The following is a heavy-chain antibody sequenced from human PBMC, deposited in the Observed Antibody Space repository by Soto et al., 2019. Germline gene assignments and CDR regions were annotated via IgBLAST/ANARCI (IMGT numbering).Heavy chain of an antibody. J-gene: IGHJ6*02. CDR2: ISSSSSYI. D-gene: IGHD3-3*01. CDR1: GFTFSSYS. Sequence: GGSLRLSCAASGFTFSSYSMNWVRQAPGKGLEWVSSISSSSSYIYYADSVKGRFTISRDNAKNSLYLQMNSLRAEDTAVYYCARDGYDFWSGYDYYYYGMDVWGQGTTVTVSS. V-gene: IGHV3-21*01. CDR3: ARDGYDFWSGYDYYYYGMDV.